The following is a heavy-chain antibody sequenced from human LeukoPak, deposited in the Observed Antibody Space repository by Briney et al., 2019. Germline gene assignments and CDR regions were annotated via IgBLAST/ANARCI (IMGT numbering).Heavy chain of an antibody. D-gene: IGHD3-16*01. J-gene: IGHJ5*02. CDR2: ITNSGGST. CDR1: GFPFAGYT. V-gene: IGHV3-23*01. CDR3: ATRGGVGRNNWFDP. Sequence: PGGSLRLSCAASGFPFAGYTMSWVRQAPGKGLEWVSGITNSGGSTYYADSVKGRFTISRDNSKNTLYLQMNSLRAEDTAVYYCATRGGVGRNNWFDPWGQGTLVTVSS.